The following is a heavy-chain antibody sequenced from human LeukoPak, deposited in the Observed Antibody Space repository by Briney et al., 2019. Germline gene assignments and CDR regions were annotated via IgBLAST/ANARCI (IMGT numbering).Heavy chain of an antibody. Sequence: SQTLSLTCAISGDSVSSNSAAWNWIRQSPSRGLEWLGRTYYRSKWYNYYAVSVKSRITINPDTSKNQFSLQLNSVTPEDTAVYYCARGREVLRFLEWLPKDNWFDPWGQGTLVTVSS. J-gene: IGHJ5*02. CDR1: GDSVSSNSAA. CDR3: ARGREVLRFLEWLPKDNWFDP. CDR2: TYYRSKWYN. D-gene: IGHD3-3*01. V-gene: IGHV6-1*01.